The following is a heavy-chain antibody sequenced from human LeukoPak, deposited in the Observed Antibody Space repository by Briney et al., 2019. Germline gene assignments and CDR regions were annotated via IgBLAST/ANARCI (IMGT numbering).Heavy chain of an antibody. CDR3: ARGTLYSSSWYDYMDV. CDR1: GDSVSSNSAA. D-gene: IGHD6-13*01. V-gene: IGHV6-1*01. Sequence: KIPQTLSLTCAISGDSVSSNSAAWNWIRQSPSRGLEWLGRTYYRSKWYNDYAVSVKSRITINPDTSKNQFSLQLNSVTPEDTAVYYCARGTLYSSSWYDYMDVWGKGTTVTVSS. CDR2: TYYRSKWYN. J-gene: IGHJ6*03.